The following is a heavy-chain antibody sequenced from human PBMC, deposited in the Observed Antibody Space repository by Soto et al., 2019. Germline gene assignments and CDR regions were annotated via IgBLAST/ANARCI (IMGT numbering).Heavy chain of an antibody. D-gene: IGHD6-19*01. CDR3: ARLPPGRDQYSSGWHDVFDI. CDR1: GGSFSGYY. J-gene: IGHJ3*02. V-gene: IGHV4-34*01. CDR2: INHSGST. Sequence: SETLSLTCAVYGGSFSGYYWSWIRQPPGKGLEWIGEINHSGSTNYNPSLKSRVTISVDTSKNQFSLKLSSVTAADTAVYYCARLPPGRDQYSSGWHDVFDIWGQGSMVIVSS.